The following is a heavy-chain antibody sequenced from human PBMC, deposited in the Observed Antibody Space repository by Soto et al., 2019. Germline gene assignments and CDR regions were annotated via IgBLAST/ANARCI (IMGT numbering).Heavy chain of an antibody. V-gene: IGHV1-18*03. CDR3: ARGYYYGSGRPTPGGMDV. Sequence: QVHLVQSGAEVKKPGASVKVSCKASGYTFTNYDINWVRQAPGKGLEWRGWISTYTGNTNYAQKLQHRVTMTTDTSTSTAYMELRSLRSDDMAVYYCARGYYYGSGRPTPGGMDVWGQGTTVTVSS. CDR2: ISTYTGNT. D-gene: IGHD3-10*01. CDR1: GYTFTNYD. J-gene: IGHJ6*02.